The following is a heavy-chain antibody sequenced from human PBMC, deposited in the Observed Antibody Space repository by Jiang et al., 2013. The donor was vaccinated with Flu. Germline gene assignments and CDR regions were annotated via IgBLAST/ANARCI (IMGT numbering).Heavy chain of an antibody. J-gene: IGHJ4*02. D-gene: IGHD1-26*01. CDR3: ARHGQGGSYQDFDY. V-gene: IGHV4-59*08. CDR2: IYYSGST. CDR1: GGSISSYY. Sequence: GSGLVKPSETLSLTCTVSGGSISSYYWSWIRQPPGKGLEWIGYIYYSGSTNYNPSLKSRVTISIDTSKNQFSLKVSSVTAADTAVYYCARHGQGGSYQDFDYWGQGTLVTVSS.